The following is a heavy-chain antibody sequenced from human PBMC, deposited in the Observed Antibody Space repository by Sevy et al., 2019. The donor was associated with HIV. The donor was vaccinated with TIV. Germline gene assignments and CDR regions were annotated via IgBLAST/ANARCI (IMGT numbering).Heavy chain of an antibody. CDR1: GFTFSTYA. Sequence: GGSLRLSCAASGFTFSTYAMNWVRQAPGKGLEWVSSISTNGRSAYYTDSVEGRFTISRDNSKNTLYLQMNSLRADDTAVYYCAKGYCSGGSCPRDYYYYGMDVWDQGTTVTVSS. J-gene: IGHJ6*02. CDR2: ISTNGRSA. CDR3: AKGYCSGGSCPRDYYYYGMDV. D-gene: IGHD2-15*01. V-gene: IGHV3-23*01.